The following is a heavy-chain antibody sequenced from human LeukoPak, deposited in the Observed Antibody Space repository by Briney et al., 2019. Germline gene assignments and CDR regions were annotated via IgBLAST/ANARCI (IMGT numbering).Heavy chain of an antibody. CDR2: ISGSGGTT. V-gene: IGHV3-23*01. D-gene: IGHD6-13*01. CDR1: GFTLSSYA. Sequence: GGSLRLSCAVSGFTLSSYAMSWVRQAPGKGLEWVSGISGSGGTTYYADCVKGRFTISRDTSKNTMYLQMNNLRAEDTAVYYCAKLAYSGSWSYFDYWAREPWSPSPQ. J-gene: IGHJ4*02. CDR3: AKLAYSGSWSYFDY.